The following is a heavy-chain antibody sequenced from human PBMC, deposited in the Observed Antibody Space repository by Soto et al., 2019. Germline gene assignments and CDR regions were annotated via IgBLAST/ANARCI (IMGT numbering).Heavy chain of an antibody. D-gene: IGHD2-15*01. CDR3: FVGRYFSGGSCYSGTDYYYGMDV. Sequence: GGSLRLSCAASGFTFSNAWMNWVRQAPGKGLEWVGRIKSKTDGGTTDYAAPVKGRFTISRDDSKNTLYLQMNSLKTEDTAVYYCFVGRYFSGGSCYSGTDYYYGMDVWGQGTTVTVSS. CDR2: IKSKTDGGTT. CDR1: GFTFSNAW. V-gene: IGHV3-15*07. J-gene: IGHJ6*02.